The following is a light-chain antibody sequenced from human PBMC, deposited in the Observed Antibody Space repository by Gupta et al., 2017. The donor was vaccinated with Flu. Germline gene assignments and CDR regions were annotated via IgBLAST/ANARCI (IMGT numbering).Light chain of an antibody. V-gene: IGLV4-60*03. CDR2: VEGSGSY. J-gene: IGLJ3*02. CDR3: ETWETKTRV. Sequence: VKLTCTLSSAHRNYIIAWHQEQPGKAPRFLMKVEGSGSYKRGIGVPDRFSGSSSGADRYVTISKVQSEDGAYYYRETWETKTRVFGGGTKLTVL. CDR1: SAHRNYI.